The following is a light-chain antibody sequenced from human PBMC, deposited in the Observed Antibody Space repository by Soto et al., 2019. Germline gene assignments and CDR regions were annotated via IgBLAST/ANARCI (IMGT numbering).Light chain of an antibody. Sequence: EIVMTQSPATLSVSPGERVTLSCRASQSVSSNLAWYQQKPGQAPRLLIYGASTRATGIPARFSGSGSGTEFTLTISSLQSEDFVVYYCQQCNNWPLTFGQGTKVEIK. CDR3: QQCNNWPLT. V-gene: IGKV3-15*01. J-gene: IGKJ1*01. CDR1: QSVSSN. CDR2: GAS.